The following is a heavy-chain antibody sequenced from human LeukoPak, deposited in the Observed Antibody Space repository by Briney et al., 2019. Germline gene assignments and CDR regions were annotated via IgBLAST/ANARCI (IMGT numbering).Heavy chain of an antibody. D-gene: IGHD2-2*01. J-gene: IGHJ4*02. CDR1: GFTFSTYW. V-gene: IGHV3-30-3*01. Sequence: GGSLRLSCAASGFTFSTYWMNWVRQAPGKGLEWVAVISYDGSNKYYADSVKGRFTISRDNSKNTLYLQMNSLGAEDTAVYYCARDPGDIVVVPAARFDYWGQGTLVTVSS. CDR2: ISYDGSNK. CDR3: ARDPGDIVVVPAARFDY.